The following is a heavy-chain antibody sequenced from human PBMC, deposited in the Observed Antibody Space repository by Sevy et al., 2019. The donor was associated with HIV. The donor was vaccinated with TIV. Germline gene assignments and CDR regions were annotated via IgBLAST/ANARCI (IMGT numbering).Heavy chain of an antibody. D-gene: IGHD1-26*01. CDR2: MYRGGST. V-gene: IGHV4-38-2*01. Sequence: SETLSLTCAVSGYSIKSGYYWGWVRQPPGKGLEWIGSMYRGGSTYYNPSLKSRVTISVDTSKNQFSLKLSSVTAADTAVYYWAADSGNYYGAFDIWGQGTMVTVSS. CDR1: GYSIKSGYY. J-gene: IGHJ3*02. CDR3: AADSGNYYGAFDI.